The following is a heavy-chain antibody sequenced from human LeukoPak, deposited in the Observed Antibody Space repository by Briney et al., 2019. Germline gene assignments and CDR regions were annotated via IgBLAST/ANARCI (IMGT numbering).Heavy chain of an antibody. J-gene: IGHJ4*02. D-gene: IGHD6-19*01. CDR1: GYTFTSYD. CDR3: ARDSVAVAGRKFYY. Sequence: GSVKVSCKASGYTFTSYDINWVRQATGQGLEWMGWMNPNSGNTGYAQKFQGRVTITRNTSISTAYMELSSLRSEDTAVYYCARDSVAVAGRKFYYWGQGTLVTVSS. V-gene: IGHV1-8*03. CDR2: MNPNSGNT.